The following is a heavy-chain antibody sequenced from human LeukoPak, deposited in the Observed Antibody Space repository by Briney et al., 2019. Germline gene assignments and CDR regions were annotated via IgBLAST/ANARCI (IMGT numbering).Heavy chain of an antibody. J-gene: IGHJ4*02. Sequence: PGGSLRLSCAASGFTFSNYWMTWVRQAPGKGLEWVAHINQDGSKAYYMDSVKARFTISRDNAKNSLSLQMNSLRAEDTAVYYCVRDGGVSGYDLLDYWGQGTLVTVSS. CDR3: VRDGGVSGYDLLDY. CDR1: GFTFSNYW. V-gene: IGHV3-7*01. D-gene: IGHD5-12*01. CDR2: INQDGSKA.